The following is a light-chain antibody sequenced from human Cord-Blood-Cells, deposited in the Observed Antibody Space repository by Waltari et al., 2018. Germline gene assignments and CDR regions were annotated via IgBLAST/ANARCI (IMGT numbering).Light chain of an antibody. CDR2: DVS. Sequence: QSALTQPASVFGSPGQPVTISCTGTSRDVGGYNYVSWYQKHPGKAPNLMIYDVSNRPSGVSNRFSGSKSGNTAALTISGLQAEDEADYYCSSYTSSSTWVFGGGTKLTVL. CDR3: SSYTSSSTWV. CDR1: SRDVGGYNY. J-gene: IGLJ3*02. V-gene: IGLV2-14*01.